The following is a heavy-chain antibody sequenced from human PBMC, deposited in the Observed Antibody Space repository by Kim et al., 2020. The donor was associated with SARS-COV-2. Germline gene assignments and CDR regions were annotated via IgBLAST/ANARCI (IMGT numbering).Heavy chain of an antibody. CDR1: GGSISSGGYY. Sequence: SETLSLTCTVSGGSISSGGYYWSWIRQHPGKGLEWIAYIYYSGSTYYNPSLKSRVTISVDTSKNQFSLKLSSVTAADTAVYYCARVGGTSDSSGYYNFGGFDYWGQGTLVTVSS. J-gene: IGHJ4*02. CDR2: IYYSGST. D-gene: IGHD3-22*01. CDR3: ARVGGTSDSSGYYNFGGFDY. V-gene: IGHV4-31*03.